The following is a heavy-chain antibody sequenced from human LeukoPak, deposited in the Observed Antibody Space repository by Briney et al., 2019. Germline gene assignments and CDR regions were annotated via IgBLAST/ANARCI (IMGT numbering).Heavy chain of an antibody. Sequence: GGSLRLSCAASGFTFSNYWMHWVRQAPGKGLVWVSRINSDGSTTSYADSVKGRFTISRDNAKNTLYLQMNSLRAEDTAVYYCARVVAVAGKAFDIWGQGTMVTVSS. CDR2: INSDGSTT. J-gene: IGHJ3*02. CDR3: ARVVAVAGKAFDI. V-gene: IGHV3-74*01. D-gene: IGHD6-19*01. CDR1: GFTFSNYW.